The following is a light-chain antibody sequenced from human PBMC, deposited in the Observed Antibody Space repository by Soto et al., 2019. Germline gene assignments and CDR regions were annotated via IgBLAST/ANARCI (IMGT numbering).Light chain of an antibody. Sequence: EIVITQSPGTRSLSPGERATLACRASQSVSSNYLDWYQQKPGQAPRLLIYGASSRETGIPDRFSGSGAGTDCTLTISNLQHEDSAVYDCQQRSIWTLTFCGGTKVDIK. V-gene: IGKV3D-20*02. CDR1: QSVSSNY. CDR2: GAS. J-gene: IGKJ4*01. CDR3: QQRSIWTLT.